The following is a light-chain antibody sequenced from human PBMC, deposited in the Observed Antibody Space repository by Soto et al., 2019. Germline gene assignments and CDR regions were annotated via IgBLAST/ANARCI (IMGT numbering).Light chain of an antibody. CDR3: LLYYGGAQLV. CDR2: TTN. Sequence: QAVVTQEPSLTVSPGGTGTLTCASSTGAVTSGNYPSWFQQRPGQAPRTLIYTTNSKHSWTPARFSGSLLGDKAALTLSGVQPEDEADYYCLLYYGGAQLVFGGGTQLTVL. J-gene: IGLJ3*02. CDR1: TGAVTSGNY. V-gene: IGLV7-43*01.